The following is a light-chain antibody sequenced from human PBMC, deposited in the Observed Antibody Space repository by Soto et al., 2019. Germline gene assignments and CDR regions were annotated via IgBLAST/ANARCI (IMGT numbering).Light chain of an antibody. Sequence: SIFKQIPATLSLSPGGAATLSCRATRSVSSYLAWYQQKPGQAPRLLIYDASSRPTDIPARFSGSGSGTDFTLTISSLEPEDFALYYCQQRSNWPITFGQGTRL. J-gene: IGKJ5*01. V-gene: IGKV3-11*01. CDR2: DAS. CDR3: QQRSNWPIT. CDR1: RSVSSY.